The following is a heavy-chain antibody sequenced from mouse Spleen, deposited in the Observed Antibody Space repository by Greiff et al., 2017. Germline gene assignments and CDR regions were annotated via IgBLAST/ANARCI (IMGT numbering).Heavy chain of an antibody. Sequence: VMLVESGPELVKPGASVKISCKASGYAFSSSWMNWVKQRPGKGLEWIGRIYPGDGDTNYNGKFKGKATLTADKSSSTAYMQLSSLTSEDSAVYFCARKRGTGNYFDYWGQGTTLTVSS. CDR3: ARKRGTGNYFDY. V-gene: IGHV1-82*01. CDR1: GYAFSSSW. D-gene: IGHD2-14*01. CDR2: IYPGDGDT. J-gene: IGHJ2*01.